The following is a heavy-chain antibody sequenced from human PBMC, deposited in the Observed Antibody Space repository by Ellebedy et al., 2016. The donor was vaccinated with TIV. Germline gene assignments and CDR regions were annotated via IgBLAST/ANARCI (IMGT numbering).Heavy chain of an antibody. CDR3: ARVFDSYYLDY. J-gene: IGHJ4*02. CDR2: ISYDGNDK. V-gene: IGHV3-30-3*01. CDR1: GFTFGSYD. Sequence: GESLKISCAASGFTFGSYDMHWVRQAPGKGLEWVSIISYDGNDKSYADSVKGRFSISRHNSKNTVYLDMSSLRSEDTAVYYCARVFDSYYLDYWGQGTLVTVSS. D-gene: IGHD6-6*01.